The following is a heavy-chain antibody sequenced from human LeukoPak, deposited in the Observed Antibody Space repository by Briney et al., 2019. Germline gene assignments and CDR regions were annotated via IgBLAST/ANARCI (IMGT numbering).Heavy chain of an antibody. CDR3: ARERYCSGGGCFLHDFEH. J-gene: IGHJ4*02. CDR1: GFTFSRYW. D-gene: IGHD2-15*01. V-gene: IGHV3-74*01. CDR2: INSDGRST. Sequence: GGSLRLSCAASGFTFSRYWMHWARQAPGTGLVWVSRINSDGRSTTYADSVQGRFTISRDNAKNTLYLQMNSLRAEDTAVYFCARERYCSGGGCFLHDFEHWGQGTLVTVSS.